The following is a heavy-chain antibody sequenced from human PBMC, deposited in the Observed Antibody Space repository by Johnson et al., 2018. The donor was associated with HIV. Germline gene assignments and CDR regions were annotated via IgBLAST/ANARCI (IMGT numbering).Heavy chain of an antibody. D-gene: IGHD4-11*01. CDR1: RFTVRSNY. CDR2: IYSGGST. V-gene: IGHV3-66*02. J-gene: IGHJ3*02. Sequence: VQLVESGGGLLQPGGSLRLSCPSSRFTVRSNYMSWVRQAPGTGLEWVSVIYSGGSTYSADSVKGRFTISRDNSKNTLYLQMNSLRAEDTAVYYCAKDTYSHRLTVTESGFDIWGQGTMVTVSS. CDR3: AKDTYSHRLTVTESGFDI.